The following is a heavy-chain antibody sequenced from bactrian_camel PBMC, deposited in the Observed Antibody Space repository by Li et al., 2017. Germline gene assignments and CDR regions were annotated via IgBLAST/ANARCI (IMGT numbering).Heavy chain of an antibody. CDR2: IDSDGST. CDR1: GITFSTSA. Sequence: VQLVESGGGSVQAGGSLRLSCAASGITFSTSATARFRQTPGQEREGVAAIDSDGSTSYADSVKGRFTISKDNAKNTLYLQMNSLKPEDTAMYYCAARPRRGGYCSAGSLPCGYWGQGTQVTVS. D-gene: IGHD2*01. V-gene: IGHV3S53*01. CDR3: AARPRRGGYCSAGSLPCGY. J-gene: IGHJ6*01.